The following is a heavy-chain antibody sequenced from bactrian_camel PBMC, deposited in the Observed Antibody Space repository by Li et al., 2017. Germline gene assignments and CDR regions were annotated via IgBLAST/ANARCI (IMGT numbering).Heavy chain of an antibody. CDR2: VYINTQSA. CDR1: GHTYSSNC. J-gene: IGHJ6*01. V-gene: IGHV3-3*01. Sequence: VQLVESGGESVQTGGSLRLSCGASGHTYSSNCMGWFRQAPGKEREGVAFVYINTQSAIYGGSVKGRFTITQDNGKNTLYLQMNSLKPEDTGMYHCAAESSGGFCYPVDLLGHIGFWGQVTQVTVS. D-gene: IGHD2*01. CDR3: AAESSGGFCYPVDLLGHIGF.